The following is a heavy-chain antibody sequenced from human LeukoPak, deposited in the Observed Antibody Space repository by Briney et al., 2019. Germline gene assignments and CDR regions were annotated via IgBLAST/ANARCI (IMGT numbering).Heavy chain of an antibody. V-gene: IGHV3-30*02. J-gene: IGHJ4*02. CDR1: GIDFRASG. CDR3: AREGGTVVVGRFDY. CDR2: IQTDGSDK. D-gene: IGHD2-2*01. Sequence: GGSLRLSCAASGIDFRASGMHWVRQAPGMGLEWVTFIQTDGSDKYYAASVAGRFTISRDNSKNTVYLHMNSLRLYDTALYYCAREGGTVVVGRFDYWGQGTLVTVSS.